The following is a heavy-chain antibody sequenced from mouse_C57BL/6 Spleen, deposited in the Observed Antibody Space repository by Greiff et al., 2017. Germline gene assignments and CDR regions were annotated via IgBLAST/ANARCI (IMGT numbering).Heavy chain of an antibody. CDR2: IDPSDSYT. Sequence: QVQLKQPGAELVMPGASVKLSCKASGSTFTSYWMHWVKQRPGQGLEWIGEIDPSDSYTNYNQPFKGKSTLTVDKSSSTAYMQLSSLTSEDSAVYYCARGDYGYFDYWGQGTTLTVSS. J-gene: IGHJ2*01. CDR3: ARGDYGYFDY. V-gene: IGHV1-69*01. CDR1: GSTFTSYW. D-gene: IGHD2-4*01.